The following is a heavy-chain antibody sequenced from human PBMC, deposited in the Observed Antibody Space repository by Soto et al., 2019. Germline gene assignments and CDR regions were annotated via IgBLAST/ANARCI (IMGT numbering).Heavy chain of an antibody. V-gene: IGHV1-58*01. J-gene: IGHJ6*02. Sequence: QMQLVQSGPEVKKPGTSVKVSCKASGFTFTSSAVQWVRQARGQRLEWIGWIVVGSGNTNYAQKCQERVTITRDMSTSTAYMELSSLRSEDTAVYYCAADPGRTGMDVWGQGTTVTVSS. CDR1: GFTFTSSA. CDR2: IVVGSGNT. CDR3: AADPGRTGMDV.